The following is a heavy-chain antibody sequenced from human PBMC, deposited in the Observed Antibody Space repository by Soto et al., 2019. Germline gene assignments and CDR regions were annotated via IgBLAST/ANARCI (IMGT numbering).Heavy chain of an antibody. CDR3: ATSSWFDP. CDR2: IYYSGST. Sequence: QLQLQESGPGLVKPSETLSLTCTVSGGSISSRGYYWGWIRQPPGKGLEWIGTIYYSGSTYYNPSLKSRVTISVDTSKTKFSLKLSSGTAAVTAVYYCATSSWFDPWGQGTLVTVSS. V-gene: IGHV4-39*01. CDR1: GGSISSRGYY. J-gene: IGHJ5*02. D-gene: IGHD6-13*01.